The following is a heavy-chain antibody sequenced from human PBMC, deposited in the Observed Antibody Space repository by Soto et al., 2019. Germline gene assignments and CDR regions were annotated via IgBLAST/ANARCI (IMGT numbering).Heavy chain of an antibody. CDR2: SIPLLDVA. D-gene: IGHD2-2*01. Sequence: QVQLVQSGAEVKKPGSSVRVSCKASGDTFSTYTISWVRQAPGQGFEWLGRSIPLLDVANYAQSFQGRVTITADKSTSTAYMELNSLRSEDTAVYYCARDSGNQLLIDYWGQGTLVTVSS. V-gene: IGHV1-69*08. CDR1: GDTFSTYT. J-gene: IGHJ4*02. CDR3: ARDSGNQLLIDY.